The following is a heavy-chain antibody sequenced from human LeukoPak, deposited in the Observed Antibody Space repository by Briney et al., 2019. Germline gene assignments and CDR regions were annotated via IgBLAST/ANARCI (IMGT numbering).Heavy chain of an antibody. V-gene: IGHV1-46*01. CDR1: GYTFTLYF. Sequence: ASVKVSCKTSGYTFTLYFMHWVRQAPGLGLEWMGIINPTGGTTSYTQKFQGRVTMTRDMSTSTVYMELSSLRSEDTAVYYCARALREGDAFDTWGQGTMVTVSS. CDR2: INPTGGTT. J-gene: IGHJ3*02. CDR3: ARALREGDAFDT.